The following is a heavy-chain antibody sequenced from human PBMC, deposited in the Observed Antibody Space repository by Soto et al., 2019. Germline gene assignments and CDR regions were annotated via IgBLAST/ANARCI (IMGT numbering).Heavy chain of an antibody. CDR2: ISWNGGNI. J-gene: IGHJ4*02. CDR1: GFTFDDYA. CDR3: AKVGTHIED. D-gene: IGHD7-27*01. V-gene: IGHV3-9*01. Sequence: VQLVESGGGLVQPGRSLRLSCAASGFTFDDYAMHWVRQAPGKGLEWVSGISWNGGNIGYADSVKGRFAISRDNAKKSLYLQMNSLRPEDTALYYCAKVGTHIEDWGQGTLVTVSS.